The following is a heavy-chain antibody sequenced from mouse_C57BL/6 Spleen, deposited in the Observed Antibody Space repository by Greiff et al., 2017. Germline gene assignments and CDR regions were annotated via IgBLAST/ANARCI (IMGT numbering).Heavy chain of an antibody. CDR2: IYPRSGNT. D-gene: IGHD1-1*01. Sequence: QVQLKESGAELARPGASVKLSCEASGYTFTSYGISWVKQRTGQGLEWIGEIYPRSGNTYYNEKFKGKATLTADKSSSTAYMELRSLTSEDSAVYFCARRHYGSSYWYFDVWGTGTTVTVSS. V-gene: IGHV1-81*01. J-gene: IGHJ1*03. CDR1: GYTFTSYG. CDR3: ARRHYGSSYWYFDV.